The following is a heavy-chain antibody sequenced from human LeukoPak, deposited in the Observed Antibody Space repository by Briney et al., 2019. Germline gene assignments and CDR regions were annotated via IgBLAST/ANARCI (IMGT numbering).Heavy chain of an antibody. V-gene: IGHV3-21*01. CDR2: ISSSSSYI. CDR3: ASQLWFGESYFDY. J-gene: IGHJ4*02. Sequence: GGSLRLSCAASGFTFSSYSMNWVRQASGKGLEWVSSISSSSSYIYYADSVKGRFTISRDNAKNSLYLQMNSLRAEDTAVYYCASQLWFGESYFDYWGQGTLVTVSS. D-gene: IGHD3-10*01. CDR1: GFTFSSYS.